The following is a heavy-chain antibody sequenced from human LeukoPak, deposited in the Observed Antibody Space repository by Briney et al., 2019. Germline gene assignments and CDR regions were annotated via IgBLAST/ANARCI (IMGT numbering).Heavy chain of an antibody. J-gene: IGHJ5*02. CDR3: AKDALPMITFGGVIVDRNNWFDP. CDR2: IWYDGSNK. CDR1: GFTFSSYG. V-gene: IGHV3-33*06. Sequence: GGSLRLSCAASGFTFSSYGMHWLRQAPGKGLEWVAVIWYDGSNKYYADSVKGRFTISRDNSKNTLYLQMNSLRAEDTAVYYCAKDALPMITFGGVIVDRNNWFDPWGQGTLVTVSS. D-gene: IGHD3-16*02.